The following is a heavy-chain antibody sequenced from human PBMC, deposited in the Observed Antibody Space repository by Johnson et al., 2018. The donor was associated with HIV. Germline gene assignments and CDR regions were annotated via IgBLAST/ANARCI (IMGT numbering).Heavy chain of an antibody. CDR2: IYSGGST. Sequence: VQLVESGGGLVQPGRSLRLSCLVSGFTFGDYGMSWVRQAPGKGLEWVSVIYSGGSTYYADSVKGRFTISRDNAKNSLYLQMNSLRAEDTAVYYCAREIIAAADDIWGQGTMVTVSS. J-gene: IGHJ3*02. CDR1: GFTFGDYG. V-gene: IGHV3-66*01. D-gene: IGHD6-13*01. CDR3: AREIIAAADDI.